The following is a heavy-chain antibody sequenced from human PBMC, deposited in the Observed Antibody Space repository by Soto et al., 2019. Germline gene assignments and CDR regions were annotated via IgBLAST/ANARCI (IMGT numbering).Heavy chain of an antibody. D-gene: IGHD6-19*01. CDR1: GFTVSSNY. Sequence: GGSLRLSCAASGFTVSSNYMSWVRQAPGKGLEWVSVIYSGGSTYYADSVKGRFTISRDNSKNTLYLQMNSLRAEDTAVYYCARDRAGAETSCWGQGTLVTVSS. V-gene: IGHV3-66*01. CDR3: ARDRAGAETSC. CDR2: IYSGGST. J-gene: IGHJ4*02.